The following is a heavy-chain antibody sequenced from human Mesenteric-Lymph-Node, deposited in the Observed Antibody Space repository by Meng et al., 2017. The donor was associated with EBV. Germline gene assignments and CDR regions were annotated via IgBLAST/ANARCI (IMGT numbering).Heavy chain of an antibody. CDR2: IDSNSGIT. J-gene: IGHJ4*02. CDR1: GYTFTGYY. Sequence: QGQWVQSGAEVKKPGASVKVSCKASGYTFTGYYIHWVRQAPGQGLEWMGRIDSNSGITNYAQKFKGRVTMTRDTSINTSYMELSSLRSDDTAVYYCGRVPQYWLNYHFDYWGQGTLVTVSS. D-gene: IGHD4-11*01. V-gene: IGHV1-2*06. CDR3: GRVPQYWLNYHFDY.